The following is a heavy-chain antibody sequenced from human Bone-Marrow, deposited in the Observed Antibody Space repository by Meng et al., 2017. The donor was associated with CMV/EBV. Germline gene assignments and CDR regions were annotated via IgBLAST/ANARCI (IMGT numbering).Heavy chain of an antibody. CDR2: ISYDGSNK. CDR3: AKDVTYGVHAFDI. J-gene: IGHJ3*02. Sequence: GGSLRLSCATSGFTFSSYAMHWVRQAPGKGLEWVAVISYDGSNKYYADSVKGRFTISRDNSKNTLYLQMNSLRAEDTALYYCAKDVTYGVHAFDIWGQGTMVTVSS. D-gene: IGHD3-16*01. V-gene: IGHV3-30*04. CDR1: GFTFSSYA.